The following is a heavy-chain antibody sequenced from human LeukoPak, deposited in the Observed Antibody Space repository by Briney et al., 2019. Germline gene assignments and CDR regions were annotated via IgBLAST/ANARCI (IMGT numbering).Heavy chain of an antibody. CDR1: GFTFSGYH. J-gene: IGHJ5*01. V-gene: IGHV3-23*01. Sequence: GGSLRLSCAASGFTFSGYHMNGARQAPGKGLEWVSSISESGGDTQYGDSVKGRFTISRDNSKNTLYLQMNTLRADDTAVYYCVKGGWFDSCCQGTLVTVSS. CDR2: ISESGGDT. CDR3: VKGGWFDS.